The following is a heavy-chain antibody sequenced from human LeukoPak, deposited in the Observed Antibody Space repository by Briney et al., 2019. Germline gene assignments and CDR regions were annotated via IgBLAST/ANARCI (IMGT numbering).Heavy chain of an antibody. CDR3: ARGPNLGKASGWFDYYYYYGMDV. V-gene: IGHV3-30*03. D-gene: IGHD6-19*01. Sequence: GGSLRLSCAASGFTFSSYGMHWVRQAPGKGLEWVAVISYDGSNKYYADSVKGRFTISRDNSKNTLYLQMNSLRAEDTAVYYCARGPNLGKASGWFDYYYYYGMDVWGQGTTVTVSS. J-gene: IGHJ6*02. CDR2: ISYDGSNK. CDR1: GFTFSSYG.